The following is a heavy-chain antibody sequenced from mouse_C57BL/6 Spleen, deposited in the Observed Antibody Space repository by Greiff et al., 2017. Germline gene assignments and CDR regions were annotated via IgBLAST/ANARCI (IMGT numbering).Heavy chain of an antibody. J-gene: IGHJ4*01. CDR1: GYTFTDYY. CDR2: INPNNGGT. V-gene: IGHV1-26*01. Sequence: EVQLQQSGPELVKPGASVKISCKASGYTFTDYYMNWVKQSHGKSLEWIGDINPNNGGTSYNQKFKGKATLTVDKSSSTAYMELRSLTSEDSAVYYCARSRAYYYGSSRYYAMDYWGQGTSVTVSS. CDR3: ARSRAYYYGSSRYYAMDY. D-gene: IGHD1-1*01.